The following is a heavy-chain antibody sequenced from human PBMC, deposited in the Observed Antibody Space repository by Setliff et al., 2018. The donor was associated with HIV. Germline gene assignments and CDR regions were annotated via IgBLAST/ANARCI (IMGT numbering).Heavy chain of an antibody. Sequence: PSETLSLTCNVSVASLSNRNYYWAWIRQPPGKGLEWVGSISHPGSTYYNASVRSRVTMFLDTSNNQFSLKLNSVTAADTAVYFCARESAGGTTGTYPFDYWGEGILVTVSS. CDR2: ISHPGST. CDR1: VASLSNRNYY. V-gene: IGHV4-39*07. CDR3: ARESAGGTTGTYPFDY. D-gene: IGHD4-4*01. J-gene: IGHJ4*02.